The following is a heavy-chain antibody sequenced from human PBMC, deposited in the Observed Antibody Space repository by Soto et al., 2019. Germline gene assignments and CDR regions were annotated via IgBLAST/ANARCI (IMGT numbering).Heavy chain of an antibody. V-gene: IGHV3-23*01. CDR2: ISGSGGST. CDR3: AKAGITTSDYDFWSGYGY. Sequence: PGGSLRLSCAASGFTFSSYAMSWVRQAPGKGLEWVSAISGSGGSTYYADSVKGRFAISRDNSKNTLYLQVNSLRAEDTAVYYCAKAGITTSDYDFWSGYGYWGQGTLVTVSS. J-gene: IGHJ4*02. CDR1: GFTFSSYA. D-gene: IGHD3-3*01.